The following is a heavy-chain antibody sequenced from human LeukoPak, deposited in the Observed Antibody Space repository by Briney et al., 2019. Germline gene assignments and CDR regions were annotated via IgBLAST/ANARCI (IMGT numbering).Heavy chain of an antibody. V-gene: IGHV1-69*05. Sequence: SVKVSCKASGGTFSSYAISWVRQAPGQGLEWMGRIIPIFGTANYAQKFQGRVTITTDESTSTAYMELSSLRSEDTAVYYCARDLGDYGENGAFDIWGHGTMVTVSS. CDR1: GGTFSSYA. CDR3: ARDLGDYGENGAFDI. D-gene: IGHD4-17*01. J-gene: IGHJ3*02. CDR2: IIPIFGTA.